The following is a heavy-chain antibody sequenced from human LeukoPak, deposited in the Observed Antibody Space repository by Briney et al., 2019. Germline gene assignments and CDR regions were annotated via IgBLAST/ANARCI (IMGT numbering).Heavy chain of an antibody. CDR2: IYPADSDT. Sequence: GESLQISCKGSGYSFTTYWIGWVRQMPGKGLEWMGIIYPADSDTRYRPSIQGQVTISADKSISTAYLQWSSLKASDTAMYYCARRDLGGYDFAYFDYWGQGTLVTVSS. D-gene: IGHD5-12*01. V-gene: IGHV5-51*01. J-gene: IGHJ4*02. CDR3: ARRDLGGYDFAYFDY. CDR1: GYSFTTYW.